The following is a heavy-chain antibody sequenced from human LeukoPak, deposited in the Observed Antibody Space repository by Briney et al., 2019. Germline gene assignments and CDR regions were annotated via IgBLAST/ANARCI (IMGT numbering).Heavy chain of an antibody. CDR1: GFTFSSYA. Sequence: GGSLRLSCAASGFTFSSYAMHWVRQAPGKGLEWVSYISSSGSTIYYADSVKGRFTISRDNAKNSLYLQMNSLRAEDTAVYYCAHGAMYQLDYWGQGTLVTVSS. V-gene: IGHV3-48*03. J-gene: IGHJ4*02. CDR3: AHGAMYQLDY. CDR2: ISSSGSTI. D-gene: IGHD2-2*01.